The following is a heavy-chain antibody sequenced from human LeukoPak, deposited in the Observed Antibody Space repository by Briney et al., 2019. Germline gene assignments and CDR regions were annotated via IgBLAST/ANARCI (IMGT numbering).Heavy chain of an antibody. CDR1: GGSCSGYY. D-gene: IGHD2-15*01. V-gene: IGHV4-34*01. J-gene: IGHJ4*02. Sequence: PSETLSLTCAVYGGSCSGYYWSWIRQPPGKELEWIGEINHSGSTNYNPSLKSRVTISVDTSKNQFSLKLSSVTAADTAVYYCARMVQWWFAGFDYWGQGTLVTVSS. CDR3: ARMVQWWFAGFDY. CDR2: INHSGST.